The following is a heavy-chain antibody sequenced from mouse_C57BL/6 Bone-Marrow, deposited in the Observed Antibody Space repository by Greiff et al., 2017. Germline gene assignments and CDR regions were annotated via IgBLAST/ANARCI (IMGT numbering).Heavy chain of an antibody. D-gene: IGHD6-1*01. V-gene: IGHV5-16*01. J-gene: IGHJ1*03. CDR1: GFTFSDYY. Sequence: EVKLMESEGGLVQPGSSMKLSCTASGFTFSDYYMAWVRQVPEKGLEWVANINYDGSSTYYLDSLKSRFIISRDNAKNILYLQKSSLKSEDTATYYCARDPLWYFDVWGTGTTVTVSS. CDR2: INYDGSST. CDR3: ARDPLWYFDV.